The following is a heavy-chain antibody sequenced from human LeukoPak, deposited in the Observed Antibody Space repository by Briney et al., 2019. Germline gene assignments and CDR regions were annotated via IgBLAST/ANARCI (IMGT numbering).Heavy chain of an antibody. D-gene: IGHD3-22*01. CDR1: GGSITSSGYY. Sequence: SETLSLTCTVSGGSITSSGYYWGWIRQPPGKGPEWIGSMYYSGNTYYNPSLKSRVTMSVDTSKNQFSLKMSSLTAADTAVYYCARQHTRGAVVALVDYWGQGTLVTVSS. CDR2: MYYSGNT. J-gene: IGHJ4*02. V-gene: IGHV4-39*01. CDR3: ARQHTRGAVVALVDY.